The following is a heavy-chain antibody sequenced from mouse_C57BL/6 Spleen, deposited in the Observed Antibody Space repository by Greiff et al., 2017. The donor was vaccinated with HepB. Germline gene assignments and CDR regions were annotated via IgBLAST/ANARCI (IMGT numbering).Heavy chain of an antibody. Sequence: EVQGVESGGGLVQPGGSMKLSCAASGFTFSDAWMDWVRQSPEKGLEWVAEIRNKANNHATYYAESVKGRFTISRDESKSSVYLQMNSLRPEDSGIYYCTRGLLRYQTPYAMDYWGQGTSVTVSS. D-gene: IGHD1-1*01. CDR2: IRNKANNHAT. CDR1: GFTFSDAW. CDR3: TRGLLRYQTPYAMDY. V-gene: IGHV6-6*01. J-gene: IGHJ4*01.